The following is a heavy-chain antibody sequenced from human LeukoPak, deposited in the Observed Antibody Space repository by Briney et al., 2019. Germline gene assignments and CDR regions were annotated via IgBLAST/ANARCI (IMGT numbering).Heavy chain of an antibody. CDR3: AKTGGIAAAH. J-gene: IGHJ4*02. Sequence: GGSLRLSCAASGFTFSGSAMHWVRQASGKGLEWVGRIRSKANIYATVYAASVKGRFTISRDDSKSTAYLQMNSLRAEDTALYYCAKTGGIAAAHWGQGTLVTVSS. CDR2: IRSKANIYAT. CDR1: GFTFSGSA. D-gene: IGHD6-13*01. V-gene: IGHV3-73*01.